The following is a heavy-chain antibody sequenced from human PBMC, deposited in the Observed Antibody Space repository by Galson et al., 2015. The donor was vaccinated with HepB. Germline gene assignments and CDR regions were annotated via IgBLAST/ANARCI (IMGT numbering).Heavy chain of an antibody. CDR2: ISSNTGTT. CDR1: GFTFSNYN. D-gene: IGHD1-26*01. J-gene: IGHJ1*01. CDR3: AREQYAFLAVGEETTKYFQH. V-gene: IGHV3-48*01. Sequence: SLRLSCAASGFTFSNYNMNWVRQAPGKGLEWVSYISSNTGTTYYADSVKGRFTISRDNAKNSLFLHMNSLRAEDTAVYYCAREQYAFLAVGEETTKYFQHWGQGTLVTVTS.